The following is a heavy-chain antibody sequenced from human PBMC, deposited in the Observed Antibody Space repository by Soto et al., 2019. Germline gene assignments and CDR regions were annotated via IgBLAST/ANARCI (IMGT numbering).Heavy chain of an antibody. CDR2: ISGSGGST. CDR1: GFTFSSYA. CDR3: AKDRFSLRTSIAAAGIVHY. Sequence: GGSLRLSCAASGFTFSSYAMSWVRQAPGKGLEWVSAISGSGGSTYYADSVKGRFTISRDNSKNTLYLQMNSLRAEDTAVYYCAKDRFSLRTSIAAAGIVHYWGKGPLVTVSS. V-gene: IGHV3-23*01. J-gene: IGHJ4*02. D-gene: IGHD6-13*01.